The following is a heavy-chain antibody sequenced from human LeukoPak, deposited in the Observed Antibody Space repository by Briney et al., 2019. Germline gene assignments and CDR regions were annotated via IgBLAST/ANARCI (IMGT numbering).Heavy chain of an antibody. CDR3: GREGIAAKPPDY. V-gene: IGHV1-2*02. Sequence: ASVKVSCKSSGYTFTGYYMHWVRQAPGQGLEWMGWINPNSGGPNYARKFQGRVTITRDTSIGHAYMSLDRPRTEEQAVDYCGREGIAAKPPDYWGQGTLVTVSS. J-gene: IGHJ4*02. CDR2: INPNSGGP. CDR1: GYTFTGYY. D-gene: IGHD6-13*01.